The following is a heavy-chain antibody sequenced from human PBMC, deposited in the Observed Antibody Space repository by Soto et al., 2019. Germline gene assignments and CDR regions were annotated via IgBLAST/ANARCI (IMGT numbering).Heavy chain of an antibody. J-gene: IGHJ5*02. D-gene: IGHD2-21*01. CDR3: AHFSDREWLEP. CDR2: IFYTGST. Sequence: QVQLQESGPGLVRPSETLSLTCTVSGGSISRYFWSWIRQSPGKGLEWIGYIFYTGSTTYTPSLKSLVTISIDTSKSQFSLNLSSFPAADTAVYDCAHFSDREWLEPWGHGTLVTGSS. V-gene: IGHV4-59*01. CDR1: GGSISRYF.